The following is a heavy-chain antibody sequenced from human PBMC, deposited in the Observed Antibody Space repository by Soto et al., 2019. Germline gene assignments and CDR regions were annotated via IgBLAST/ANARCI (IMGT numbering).Heavy chain of an antibody. J-gene: IGHJ5*02. D-gene: IGHD2-21*01. CDR2: MSSDGRNE. V-gene: IGHV3-30*18. Sequence: VGSLRLSCEGSGFTFSKYGMHWVRQAPGKGLEWVAVMSSDGRNEYYADSVKGRFTISRDNSNSTLYLQMSSLRPEDAAVYYCAKVGHIAVYDPNLNWFDPWGQGTLVTV. CDR3: AKVGHIAVYDPNLNWFDP. CDR1: GFTFSKYG.